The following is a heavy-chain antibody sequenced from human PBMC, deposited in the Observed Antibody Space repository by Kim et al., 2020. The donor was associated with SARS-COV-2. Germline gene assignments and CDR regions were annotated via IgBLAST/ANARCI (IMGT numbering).Heavy chain of an antibody. D-gene: IGHD3-22*01. Sequence: SETLSLTCTVSGGSISSGGYYWSWIRQHPGKGLEWIGYIYYSGSTYYNPSLKSRVTISVDTSKNQFSLKLSSVTAADTAVYYCAAARGSSGYYGGLDYWGQGTLVTVSS. CDR2: IYYSGST. J-gene: IGHJ4*02. V-gene: IGHV4-31*03. CDR1: GGSISSGGYY. CDR3: AAARGSSGYYGGLDY.